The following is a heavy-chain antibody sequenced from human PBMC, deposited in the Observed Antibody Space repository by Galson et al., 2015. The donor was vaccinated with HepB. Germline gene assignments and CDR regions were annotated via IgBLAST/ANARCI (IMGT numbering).Heavy chain of an antibody. CDR1: GFTFSDYY. CDR2: ISSSSSYT. CDR3: ARGGRRDIVVVPAAIRDPRPYYYYGMDV. Sequence: SLRLSCAASGFTFSDYYTSWIRQAPGKGLGWVSYISSSSSYTNYADSVKGRFTISRDNAKNSLYLQMNSLRAEDTAVYYCARGGRRDIVVVPAAIRDPRPYYYYGMDVWGQGTTVTVSS. J-gene: IGHJ6*02. D-gene: IGHD2-2*02. V-gene: IGHV3-11*06.